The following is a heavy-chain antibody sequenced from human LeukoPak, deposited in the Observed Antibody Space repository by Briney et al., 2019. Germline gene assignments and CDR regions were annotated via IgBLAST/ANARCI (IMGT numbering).Heavy chain of an antibody. J-gene: IGHJ4*02. CDR3: ARDSRVRRYFES. CDR1: GGSISSGSYY. CDR2: IYTSGST. Sequence: SETLSLTCTVSGGSISSGSYYWSWIRQPAGKGLEWIGCIYTSGSTNYNPSLKSRVTISVDTSKNQFSLKLSSVTAADTTVYYYARDSRVRRYFESWGQGTLVTVSS. D-gene: IGHD1-1*01. V-gene: IGHV4-61*02.